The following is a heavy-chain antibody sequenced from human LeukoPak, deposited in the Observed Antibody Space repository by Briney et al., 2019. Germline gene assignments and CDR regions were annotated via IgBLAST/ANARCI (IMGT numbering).Heavy chain of an antibody. CDR1: GFTFSSYA. Sequence: PGRSLRLSCAASGFTFSSYAMHWVRQAPGKGLEWVATISYDVNSKYYADSVKGRFTISRDNSKNTLYLQMNSLRADDTAVYYCAKDRGDYGDYGFYWGQGTLVTVSS. J-gene: IGHJ4*02. V-gene: IGHV3-30*04. D-gene: IGHD4-17*01. CDR2: ISYDVNSK. CDR3: AKDRGDYGDYGFY.